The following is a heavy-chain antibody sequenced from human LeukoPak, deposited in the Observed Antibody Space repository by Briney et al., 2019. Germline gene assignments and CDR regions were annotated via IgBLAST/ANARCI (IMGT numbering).Heavy chain of an antibody. Sequence: GSLRLSCAASGFTFRDYYMSWIRQASGKGLEWIGEINHSGSTNYNPSLKSRVTISVDTSKNQFSLKLSSVTAADTAVYYCARGLNYYDSSGYTPFDYWGQGTLVTVSS. D-gene: IGHD3-22*01. J-gene: IGHJ4*02. CDR1: GFTFRDYY. V-gene: IGHV4-34*01. CDR3: ARGLNYYDSSGYTPFDY. CDR2: INHSGST.